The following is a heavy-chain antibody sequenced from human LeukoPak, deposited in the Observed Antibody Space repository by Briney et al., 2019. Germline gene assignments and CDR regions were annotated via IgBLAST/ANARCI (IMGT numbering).Heavy chain of an antibody. CDR3: ARGIGTMVRGVTRVPHGFDP. Sequence: GGSLRLSCAASGFTFSSYDMHWVRQATGKGLEWVSAIGTAGDTYYPGSVKGRFTISRENAKNSLYLQMNSLRAGDTAVYYCARGIGTMVRGVTRVPHGFDPWGQGTLVTVSS. CDR1: GFTFSSYD. V-gene: IGHV3-13*04. D-gene: IGHD3-10*01. J-gene: IGHJ5*02. CDR2: IGTAGDT.